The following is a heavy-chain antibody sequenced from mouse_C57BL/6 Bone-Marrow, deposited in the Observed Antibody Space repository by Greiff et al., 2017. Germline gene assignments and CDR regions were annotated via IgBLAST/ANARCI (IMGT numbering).Heavy chain of an antibody. Sequence: QVQLQQPGAELVKPGASVKLSCKASGYTFTSYWITWVKQRPGQGLEWIGDIYPASGSTNYNEKFKSKATLTVDTSSSTAYMQLSSLTSEASAVYYCAGVYYGYYSFDYWGQGTTLTVSS. CDR1: GYTFTSYW. J-gene: IGHJ2*01. CDR2: IYPASGST. CDR3: AGVYYGYYSFDY. D-gene: IGHD2-2*01. V-gene: IGHV1-55*01.